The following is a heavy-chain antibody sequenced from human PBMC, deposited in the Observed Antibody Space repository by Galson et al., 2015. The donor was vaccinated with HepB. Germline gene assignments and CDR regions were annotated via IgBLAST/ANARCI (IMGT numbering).Heavy chain of an antibody. Sequence: ETLSLTCTVSGGSISGYHWSWIRQSPGKGLEWIGYIYYSGSTNYNPSLKSRVTISVDTSKNQFSLKLSSVTAADTAVYYCARMDFRSSLNKYMAYHYGMDVWGQGTTVSVSS. D-gene: IGHD2-2*01. V-gene: IGHV4-59*01. J-gene: IGHJ6*02. CDR2: IYYSGST. CDR1: GGSISGYH. CDR3: ARMDFRSSLNKYMAYHYGMDV.